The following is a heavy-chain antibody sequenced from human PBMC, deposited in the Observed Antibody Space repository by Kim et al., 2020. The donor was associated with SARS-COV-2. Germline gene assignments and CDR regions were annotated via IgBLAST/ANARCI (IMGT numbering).Heavy chain of an antibody. CDR1: GGSFSSYY. D-gene: IGHD6-19*01. J-gene: IGHJ6*02. CDR3: ARASRGGWPDSHYYGMDV. CDR2: INHSGST. V-gene: IGHV4-34*01. Sequence: SETLSLTCAVYGGSFSSYYWSWIRQPPGKGLEWIGEINHSGSTSYNPSLKSRFTISLDTSKNQFSLNLSSGTAADTAVYYCARASRGGWPDSHYYGMDVWGQGTTVTVSS.